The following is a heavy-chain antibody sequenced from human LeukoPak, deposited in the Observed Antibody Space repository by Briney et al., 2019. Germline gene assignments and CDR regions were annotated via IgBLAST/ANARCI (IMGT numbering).Heavy chain of an antibody. Sequence: GGSLRLSCAASGFAFSSYAMSWVRQAPGKGLEWVSAISGSGGSTYYADSVKGRFTISRDNSKNTLYLQMNSLRAEDTAVYYCARVNRRTVTRWFDPWGQGTLVTVSS. CDR3: ARVNRRTVTRWFDP. J-gene: IGHJ5*02. CDR1: GFAFSSYA. D-gene: IGHD4-11*01. V-gene: IGHV3-23*01. CDR2: ISGSGGST.